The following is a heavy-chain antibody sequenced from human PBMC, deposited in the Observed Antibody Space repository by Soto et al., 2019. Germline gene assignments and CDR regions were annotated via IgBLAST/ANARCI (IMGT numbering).Heavy chain of an antibody. CDR1: GYIFTGYY. Sequence: QVQLVQSGAEVKKPGASVKVSCKASGYIFTGYYMHWVRQAPGQGLEWMGWINPNSGDTNYARKLQAGGTMTSDTSISTAYTELSRLTSDDTAVYYCARTDGGPDWSFDLGGRGTLVTVSS. CDR3: ARTDGGPDWSFDL. D-gene: IGHD2-15*01. V-gene: IGHV1-2*02. J-gene: IGHJ2*01. CDR2: INPNSGDT.